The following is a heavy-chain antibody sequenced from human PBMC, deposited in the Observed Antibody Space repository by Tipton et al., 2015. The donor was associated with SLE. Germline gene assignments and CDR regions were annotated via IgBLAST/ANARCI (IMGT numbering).Heavy chain of an antibody. D-gene: IGHD4-17*01. CDR3: ARHAGDYAYFDS. J-gene: IGHJ4*02. CDR1: GDSISGHY. Sequence: TLSLTCTVSGDSISGHYRSWIRQPPGKGLEWIGYIYDGGSTSYNPSLKSRVTISEDTSKQQFSLKLTSLTAADTAVYYCARHAGDYAYFDSWGQGILVTVSS. CDR2: IYDGGST. V-gene: IGHV4-59*08.